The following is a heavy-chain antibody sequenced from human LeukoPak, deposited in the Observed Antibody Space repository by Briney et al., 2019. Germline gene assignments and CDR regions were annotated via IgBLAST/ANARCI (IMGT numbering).Heavy chain of an antibody. CDR3: ARGHSNDAFDI. Sequence: ASVKVSCKASGGTFSSYAISWVRQAPGQGLEWMGGIIPIFGTANYAQKFQGRVTITADKSTSTAYMELSSLRSEDTAVYYCARGHSNDAFDIWGQGTMVTVSS. D-gene: IGHD2-21*01. V-gene: IGHV1-69*06. J-gene: IGHJ3*02. CDR2: IIPIFGTA. CDR1: GGTFSSYA.